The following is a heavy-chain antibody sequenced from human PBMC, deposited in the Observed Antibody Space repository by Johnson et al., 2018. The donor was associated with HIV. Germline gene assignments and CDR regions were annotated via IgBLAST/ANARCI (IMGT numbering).Heavy chain of an antibody. V-gene: IGHV3-9*01. Sequence: VQLVESGGGLVQPGRSLRLSCAASGFTFDDFAMHWVRQAPGKGLEWVSGISWNGGSTGYADSVKGRFTIPRDNAKKSLYLQINSLIAEDTALYHCARPMESGYSSSWYAAFDIWGQGTMVTVSS. D-gene: IGHD6-13*01. CDR1: GFTFDDFA. CDR2: ISWNGGST. CDR3: ARPMESGYSSSWYAAFDI. J-gene: IGHJ3*02.